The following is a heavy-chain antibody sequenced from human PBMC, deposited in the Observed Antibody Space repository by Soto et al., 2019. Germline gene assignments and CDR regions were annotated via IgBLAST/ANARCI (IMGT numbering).Heavy chain of an antibody. V-gene: IGHV4-61*01. Sequence: SETLSLTCTVSGGSVSSGSYYWTWIRQPPGKGLEWIGYIYYSGSTTYNPSLKSRVTISPDTSKNQFSLKLSSLTAADTAVYYCARSTLVAASPTAFDIWGPGTMVTVSS. D-gene: IGHD2-15*01. CDR2: IYYSGST. CDR3: ARSTLVAASPTAFDI. CDR1: GGSVSSGSYY. J-gene: IGHJ3*02.